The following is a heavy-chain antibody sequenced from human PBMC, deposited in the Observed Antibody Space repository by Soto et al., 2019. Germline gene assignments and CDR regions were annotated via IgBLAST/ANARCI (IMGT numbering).Heavy chain of an antibody. CDR2: ISAYNGNT. Sequence: QVQLVQSGAEVKKPGASVKVSCKASGYTFTSYGLSWVRQAPGQGLEWMRWISAYNGNTNYAQKLQGRVTMTTDTSTSTAYMELRSLRSDDTAVYYCARGYWSGGSCSNWFDPWGQGTLVTVSS. J-gene: IGHJ5*02. V-gene: IGHV1-18*01. CDR1: GYTFTSYG. D-gene: IGHD2-15*01. CDR3: ARGYWSGGSCSNWFDP.